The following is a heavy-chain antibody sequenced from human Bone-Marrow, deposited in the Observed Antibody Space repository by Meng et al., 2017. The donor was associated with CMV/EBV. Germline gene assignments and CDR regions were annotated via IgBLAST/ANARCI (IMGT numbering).Heavy chain of an antibody. CDR2: IGPNSAGT. J-gene: IGHJ5*02. CDR3: AKDDPNLHR. CDR1: GYTFTDHH. Sequence: ASVKVSCKASGYTFTDHHMHWVRQAPGQGLEWMGWIGPNSAGTNYAQKFQGRVNMTRETSISTTYMELTNLRSYDTAVYYCAKDDPNLHRWGQGTLVTVSS. V-gene: IGHV1-2*02.